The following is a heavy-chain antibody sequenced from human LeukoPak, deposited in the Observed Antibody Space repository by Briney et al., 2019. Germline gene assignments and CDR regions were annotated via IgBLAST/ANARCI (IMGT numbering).Heavy chain of an antibody. CDR2: GYYRGST. CDR1: GGSHSSHC. Sequence: SETLSLTFTVSGGSHSSHCWSWIRQPPRKGREGIGSGYYRGSTNYNPSLLSRVTISIDTSKNQFSLQLTSVTAADTGVYHCARGVDCSDLAFDMWGQGTMVTVSS. V-gene: IGHV4-59*11. J-gene: IGHJ3*02. D-gene: IGHD2-15*01. CDR3: ARGVDCSDLAFDM.